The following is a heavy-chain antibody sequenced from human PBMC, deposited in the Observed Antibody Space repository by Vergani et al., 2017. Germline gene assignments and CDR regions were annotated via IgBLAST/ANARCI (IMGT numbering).Heavy chain of an antibody. CDR1: GGTFSSYT. Sequence: QVQLVQSGAEVKKPGSSVKVSCKASGGTFSSYTISWVRQAPGKGLVWMGGFDPEDGETIYAQKFQGRVTMTEDTSTDTAYMELSSLRSEDTAVYYCATDIRAGEPYSSSYWGQGTLVTVSS. CDR2: FDPEDGET. J-gene: IGHJ4*02. D-gene: IGHD6-6*01. V-gene: IGHV1-24*01. CDR3: ATDIRAGEPYSSSY.